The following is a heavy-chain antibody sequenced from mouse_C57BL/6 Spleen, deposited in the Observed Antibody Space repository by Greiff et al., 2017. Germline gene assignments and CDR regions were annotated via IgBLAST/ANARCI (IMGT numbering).Heavy chain of an antibody. CDR1: GFNIKDDY. CDR2: IDPENGDT. CDR3: TTWVRREGALDY. D-gene: IGHD1-2*01. J-gene: IGHJ4*01. Sequence: EVQLQQSGAELVRPGASVKLSCTASGFNIKDDYMHWVKQRPEQGLEWIGWIDPENGDTEYASKFQGKATITADTSSNTAYLPLSSLTSEDTADYYCTTWVRREGALDYWGQGTTVTVSS. V-gene: IGHV14-4*01.